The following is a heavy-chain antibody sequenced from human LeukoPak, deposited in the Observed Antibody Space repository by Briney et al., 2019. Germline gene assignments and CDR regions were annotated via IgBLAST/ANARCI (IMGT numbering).Heavy chain of an antibody. CDR1: GGSFSVYY. D-gene: IGHD2-2*01. Sequence: SETLSLTCAVYGGSFSVYYWSWIRQPPGKGLEWIGEINHSGSTNYNPSLKSRVTISVDTSKNQLSLKLSSVTAADTAVYYCARGRSVVVYKNWFDPWGQGTLVTVSS. CDR3: ARGRSVVVYKNWFDP. CDR2: INHSGST. J-gene: IGHJ5*02. V-gene: IGHV4-34*01.